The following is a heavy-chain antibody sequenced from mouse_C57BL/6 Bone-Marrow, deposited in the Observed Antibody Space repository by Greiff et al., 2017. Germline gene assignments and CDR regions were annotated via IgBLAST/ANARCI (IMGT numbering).Heavy chain of an antibody. V-gene: IGHV1-72*01. J-gene: IGHJ3*01. CDR2: IDPNSGGT. Sequence: QVQLKQPGAELVKPGASVKLSCKASGYTFTSYWMHWVKQRPGRGLEWIGRIDPNSGGTKYNEKFKSKATLTVDKPSSTAYMQLSSLTSEDSAVYYCASCIYYGNSAWFAYWGQGTLVTVSA. D-gene: IGHD2-1*01. CDR3: ASCIYYGNSAWFAY. CDR1: GYTFTSYW.